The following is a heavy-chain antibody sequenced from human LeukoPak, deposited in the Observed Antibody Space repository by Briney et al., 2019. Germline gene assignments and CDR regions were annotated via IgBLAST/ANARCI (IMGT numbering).Heavy chain of an antibody. CDR1: GGSFSGYY. CDR2: INHSGST. Sequence: SETLSLTCAVYGGSFSGYYWSWIRQPPGKGLEWIGEINHSGSTNYNPSLKSRVTISVDTSKNQFSLKLSSVTAADTAVYYCARDLRSSGYYAFDYWGQGILVTVSS. D-gene: IGHD3-22*01. CDR3: ARDLRSSGYYAFDY. V-gene: IGHV4-34*01. J-gene: IGHJ4*02.